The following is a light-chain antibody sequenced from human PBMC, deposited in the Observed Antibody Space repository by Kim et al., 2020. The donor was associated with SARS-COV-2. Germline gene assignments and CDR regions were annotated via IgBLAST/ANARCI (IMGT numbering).Light chain of an antibody. CDR2: GAS. J-gene: IGKJ1*01. Sequence: SPGERVTLSCRASQNLNSRFLAWYQQKPGQAPRLLVYGASNRATGIPDRFSGSGSATDFTITITRLEPEDFAVYFCQQFGHSPWTFGQGTKVDIK. CDR3: QQFGHSPWT. V-gene: IGKV3-20*01. CDR1: QNLNSRF.